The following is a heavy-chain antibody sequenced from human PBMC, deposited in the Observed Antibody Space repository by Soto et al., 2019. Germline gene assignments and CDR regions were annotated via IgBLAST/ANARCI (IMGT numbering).Heavy chain of an antibody. J-gene: IGHJ1*01. CDR1: GFIFHNYG. CDR2: MFYDGVSA. D-gene: IGHD3-10*01. V-gene: IGHV3-33*01. CDR3: VRDRGYFGEAFQH. Sequence: QVQLVESGGGVVQPGRSLRLPCAVSGFIFHNYGFHWVRQAPGKGLEWVAVMFYDGVSAFYTDSVRGRFTVSRDTTNRTLILQMTNLTAEDTAVYYCVRDRGYFGEAFQHWGQGTLVTVSS.